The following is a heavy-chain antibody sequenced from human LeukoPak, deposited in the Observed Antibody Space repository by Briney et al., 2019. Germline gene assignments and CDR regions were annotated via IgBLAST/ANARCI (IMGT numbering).Heavy chain of an antibody. V-gene: IGHV4-34*01. CDR1: GGSFSGYY. J-gene: IGHJ4*02. CDR2: INHSGST. D-gene: IGHD3-3*01. CDR3: ARVPYYDFWSGYSAYYFDY. Sequence: SETLSLTCAVSGGSFSGYYRSWIRQPPGKGLEWVGEINHSGSTNYNPYLKSRVTISVDTSKNQFSLQLLSVTAADTAVYYCARVPYYDFWSGYSAYYFDYWGQGTLVTVSS.